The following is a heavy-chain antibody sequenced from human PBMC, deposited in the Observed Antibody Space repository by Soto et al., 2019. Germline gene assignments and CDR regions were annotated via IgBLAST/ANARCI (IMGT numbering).Heavy chain of an antibody. CDR3: AKFFVAGTRGYFDS. J-gene: IGHJ4*02. CDR2: ISASGDNA. Sequence: GGSLRLSCTASGFIFSSYAMSWVRQAPGKGLEWVSAISASGDNAYYADSVKGRFTISXXXXXXLXLXMXXXXAEXTAIYYCAKFFVAGTRGYFDSWGQGTLVTVSS. D-gene: IGHD6-19*01. V-gene: IGHV3-23*01. CDR1: GFIFSSYA.